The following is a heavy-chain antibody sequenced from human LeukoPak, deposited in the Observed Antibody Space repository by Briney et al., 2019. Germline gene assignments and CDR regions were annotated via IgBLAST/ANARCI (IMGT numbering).Heavy chain of an antibody. V-gene: IGHV3-23*01. CDR3: AKKRTAVTGTFYFDY. CDR2: IGGSGAST. J-gene: IGHJ4*02. D-gene: IGHD6-19*01. CDR1: GFTASSNY. Sequence: SGGSLRLSCAASGFTASSNYMSWVRQAPGKGLEWVSAIGGSGASTYYADSVKGRFTISRDNSKNTLYLQMNSLRAEDTAVYYCAKKRTAVTGTFYFDYWGQETLVTVSS.